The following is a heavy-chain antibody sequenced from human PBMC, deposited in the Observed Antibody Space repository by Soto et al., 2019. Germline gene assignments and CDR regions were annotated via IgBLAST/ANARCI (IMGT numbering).Heavy chain of an antibody. CDR2: IYSGGST. CDR3: GSISAIRAVAGPGTGFDY. D-gene: IGHD6-19*01. Sequence: HPGGSLRLSCAASGFTVSSNYMSWVRQAPGKGLEWVSVIYSGGSTYYADSVKGRFTISRDNSKNTLYLQMNSLRAEDTAVYYCGSISAIRAVAGPGTGFDYWGQGTLVTVSS. J-gene: IGHJ4*02. V-gene: IGHV3-66*01. CDR1: GFTVSSNY.